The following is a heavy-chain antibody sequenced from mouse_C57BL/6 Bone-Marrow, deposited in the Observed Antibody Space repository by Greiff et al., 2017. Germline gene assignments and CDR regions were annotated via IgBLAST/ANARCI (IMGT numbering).Heavy chain of an antibody. V-gene: IGHV5-15*01. J-gene: IGHJ2*01. Sequence: EVQLVESGGGLVQPGGSLKLSCAASGFTFSDYGMAWVRQAPRKGPEWVAFISNLAYRIYYADTVTGRFTISRENAKNTLYLEMSSLRSEDTAMYYCARRGLTGAYYFDSWVQGTTLPVSS. CDR2: ISNLAYRI. CDR1: GFTFSDYG. D-gene: IGHD4-1*01. CDR3: ARRGLTGAYYFDS.